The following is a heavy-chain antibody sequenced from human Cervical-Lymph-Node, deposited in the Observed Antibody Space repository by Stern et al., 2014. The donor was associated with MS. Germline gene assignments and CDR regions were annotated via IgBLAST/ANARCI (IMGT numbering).Heavy chain of an antibody. CDR1: GFTFSTYW. J-gene: IGHJ3*02. D-gene: IGHD2-15*01. Sequence: EVQLVESGGGLVQPGGSLRLSCAASGFTFSTYWMHWVRQAPGKGLVWVSRINSDASSTTYADSVKGRFSISRDNDKNTLYLQMNSLRAEDTAVYYCARGVMVAATYAYDIWGQGTMVTISS. CDR2: INSDASST. CDR3: ARGVMVAATYAYDI. V-gene: IGHV3-74*02.